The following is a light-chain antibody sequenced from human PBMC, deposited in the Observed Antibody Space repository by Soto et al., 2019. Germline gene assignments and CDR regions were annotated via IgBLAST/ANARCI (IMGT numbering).Light chain of an antibody. V-gene: IGKV3-11*01. CDR3: QQRLSWPPIN. CDR2: DAS. J-gene: IGKJ5*01. Sequence: EIVLTQSPATLSLSPGERATLSCRASQSVSSYLAWYQQKPGQAPRLLIYDASNRATGIPARFSGSGSGTDFTLNISSLEPEDFAVYYCQQRLSWPPINFGQGTRLEIK. CDR1: QSVSSY.